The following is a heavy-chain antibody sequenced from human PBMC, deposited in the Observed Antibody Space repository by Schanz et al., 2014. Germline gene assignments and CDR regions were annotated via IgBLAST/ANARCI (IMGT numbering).Heavy chain of an antibody. CDR1: GFTVSNSY. CDR3: ARGDPVAGLDY. V-gene: IGHV3-53*01. CDR2: IYSGVST. Sequence: DVQLVDSGGGLVQPGGSLRLSCAASGFTVSNSYIHWVRQAPGKGLEWVSTIYSGVSTYYADSVKGRFTISRDNSKNTVYLQMNSLRGEDTGMYYCARGDPVAGLDYWGRGTLVTVSS. J-gene: IGHJ4*02.